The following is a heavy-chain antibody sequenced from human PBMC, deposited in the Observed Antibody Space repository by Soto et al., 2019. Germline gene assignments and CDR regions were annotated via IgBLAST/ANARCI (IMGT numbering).Heavy chain of an antibody. V-gene: IGHV3-21*01. J-gene: IGHJ4*02. CDR1: GFTFSSYS. CDR2: ISSSSSYI. CDR3: ARDITRRYFDWLLAFDY. D-gene: IGHD3-9*01. Sequence: GGSLRLSCAASGFTFSSYSMNWVRQAPGKGLEWVSSISSSSSYIYYADSVKGRFTISRDNAKNSLYLQMNSLRAEDTAVYYCARDITRRYFDWLLAFDYWGQGTLVTVSS.